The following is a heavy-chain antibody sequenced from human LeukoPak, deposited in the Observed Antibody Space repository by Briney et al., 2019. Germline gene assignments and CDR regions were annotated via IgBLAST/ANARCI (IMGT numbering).Heavy chain of an antibody. CDR2: IYHSGST. D-gene: IGHD4-17*01. J-gene: IGHJ3*02. V-gene: IGHV4-38-2*01. CDR3: ARGGNYGDYAGQGPTDAFDI. CDR1: GYSISSGYY. Sequence: SETLSLTCAVSGYSISSGYYWGWIRQPPGKGLEWIGSIYHSGSTYYNPSLKSRVTISVDTSKNQFSLKLSSVTAADTAVYYCARGGNYGDYAGQGPTDAFDIWGQGTMVTVSS.